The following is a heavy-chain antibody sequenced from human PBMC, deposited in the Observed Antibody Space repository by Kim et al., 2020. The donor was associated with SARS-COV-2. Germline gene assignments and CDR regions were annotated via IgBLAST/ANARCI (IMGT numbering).Heavy chain of an antibody. V-gene: IGHV3-15*01. CDR2: IKSKRDGETS. CDR3: ATCHSSSEFPDD. CDR1: GITFSDFW. J-gene: IGHJ4*02. D-gene: IGHD2-21*01. Sequence: GSLRLSCAASGITFSDFWMSWVRQPPGKGLEWVGRIKSKRDGETSDYGAPVKGRFTISRDDSKNTLYLQMNDLKTEDTAVYFCATCHSSSEFPDDWGQGTLVTVSS.